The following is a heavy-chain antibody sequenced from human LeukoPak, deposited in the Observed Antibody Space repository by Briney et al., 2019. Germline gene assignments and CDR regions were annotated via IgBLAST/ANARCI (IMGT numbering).Heavy chain of an antibody. V-gene: IGHV3-7*01. CDR2: IKEDGTEK. CDR3: ARDEGGGYYYDRSGYCDY. J-gene: IGHJ4*02. CDR1: GFTFSSYW. Sequence: PGGSLRLSCAASGFTFSSYWMSWVRQAPGKGLEWVANIKEDGTEKYYVDSVKGRFTISRDNAKNSLYLQMNSLRAEDTAVYYCARDEGGGYYYDRSGYCDYWGQGTLVTVSS. D-gene: IGHD3-22*01.